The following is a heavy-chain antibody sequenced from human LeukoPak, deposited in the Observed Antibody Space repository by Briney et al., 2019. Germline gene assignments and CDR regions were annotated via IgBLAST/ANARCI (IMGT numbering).Heavy chain of an antibody. CDR2: IYSGGST. Sequence: GRSLRLSCAASGLTVSSNYMSWVRQAPGKGLEWVSVIYSGGSTYYADSVKGRFTISRDNSKNTLYLQMNSLRAEDTAVYYCARALGNTVTLDYWGQGTLVTVS. J-gene: IGHJ4*02. CDR3: ARALGNTVTLDY. CDR1: GLTVSSNY. D-gene: IGHD4-11*01. V-gene: IGHV3-53*01.